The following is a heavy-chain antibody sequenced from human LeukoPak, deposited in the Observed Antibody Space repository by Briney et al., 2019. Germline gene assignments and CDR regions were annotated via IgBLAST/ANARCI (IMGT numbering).Heavy chain of an antibody. CDR2: ITWDGITK. Sequence: GGSLRLSCADSGFTFDAYIMHWVRQAPGKGVQWGSLITWDGITKYYADSVKGGFTISRDNNKNSLHLQMNSLRTDDTPLYYCAKDKYRVVAGPFDSWGQGAQVTVSS. CDR3: AKDKYRVVAGPFDS. D-gene: IGHD6-19*01. CDR1: GFTFDAYI. J-gene: IGHJ4*02. V-gene: IGHV3-43*01.